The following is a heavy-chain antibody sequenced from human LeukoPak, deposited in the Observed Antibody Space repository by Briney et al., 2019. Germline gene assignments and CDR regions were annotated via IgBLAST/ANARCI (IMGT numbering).Heavy chain of an antibody. J-gene: IGHJ5*02. V-gene: IGHV4-39*07. CDR1: GGSIKRSKYY. CDR3: ARDPADTAMIGHIDP. D-gene: IGHD5-18*01. CDR2: IYSSGST. Sequence: SETLSLTCSVSGGSIKRSKYYWGWIRQPPGKGLEWIGSIYSSGSTYYNPSLKSRVTISVDTSKNQFSLKLSSVTAADTAVYYCARDPADTAMIGHIDPWGQGTLVTVSS.